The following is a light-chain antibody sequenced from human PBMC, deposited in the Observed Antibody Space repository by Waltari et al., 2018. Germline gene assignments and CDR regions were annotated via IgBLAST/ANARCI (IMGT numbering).Light chain of an antibody. J-gene: IGKJ4*01. CDR1: QDITNW. CDR2: SAS. Sequence: DIQMTQSPSSVSASVGDRVNITCRASQDITNWLAWYKQKPGKAPKLLIYSASSLQSVVPSRFSGIGSGTDFTLTISSLQPEDCATYYCQQSNSFPLTFGGGTKVETK. CDR3: QQSNSFPLT. V-gene: IGKV1-12*01.